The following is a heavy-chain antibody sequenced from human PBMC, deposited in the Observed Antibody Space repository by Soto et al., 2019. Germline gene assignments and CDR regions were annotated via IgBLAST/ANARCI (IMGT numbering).Heavy chain of an antibody. V-gene: IGHV4-38-2*01. CDR3: TTAPVSLTPAPSSSWTHY. Sequence: PSETLSLTCAVSGFSISSGHYWGWMRQTPGKGLEWIGSTHHSGSTYYSTSLKSRVTISVDTSKNQVSLKLRSVTAADTAVYYCTTAPVSLTPAPSSSWTHYWGQGTLVTVSS. D-gene: IGHD6-13*01. CDR1: GFSISSGHY. J-gene: IGHJ4*02. CDR2: THHSGST.